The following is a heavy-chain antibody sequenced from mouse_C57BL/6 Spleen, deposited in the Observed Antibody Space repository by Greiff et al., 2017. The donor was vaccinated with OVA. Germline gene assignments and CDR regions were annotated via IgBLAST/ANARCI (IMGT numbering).Heavy chain of an antibody. CDR3: TRGATGGWYFDV. CDR2: IDPETGGT. V-gene: IGHV1-15*01. Sequence: VKLLESGAELVRPGASVTLSCKASGYTFTDYEMHWVKQTPVHGLEWIGAIDPETGGTAYNQKFKGKAILTADKSSSTAYMELRSLTSEDSAVDYCTRGATGGWYFDVWGTGTTVTVSS. J-gene: IGHJ1*03. D-gene: IGHD1-1*01. CDR1: GYTFTDYE.